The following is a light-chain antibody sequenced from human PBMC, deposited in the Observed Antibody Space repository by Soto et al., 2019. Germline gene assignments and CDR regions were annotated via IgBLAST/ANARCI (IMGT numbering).Light chain of an antibody. J-gene: IGLJ1*01. CDR2: DVS. V-gene: IGLV2-14*01. CDR3: SSYTSSGTLV. Sequence: QSVLTQPASVSGYPGQSITISCTGTSSDVGGYDYVSWYQQPPGKAPKLMIYDVSNWPSGVSNRFSGSKSGNTASLTISGLQAEDEADYYCSSYTSSGTLVFGTGTKLTVL. CDR1: SSDVGGYDY.